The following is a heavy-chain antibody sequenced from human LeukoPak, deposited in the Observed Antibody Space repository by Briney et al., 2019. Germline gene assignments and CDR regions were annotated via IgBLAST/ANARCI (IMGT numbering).Heavy chain of an antibody. Sequence: GGSLRLSCAASGVMFPSYWMTWVRQAPGKGLEWVANIKQDGSEKYYVDSVKGRFTISRDNAKNSLYLQMNSLKTEDTAVYYCGRVGVVVPAAIDSWGQGTLVTVSS. J-gene: IGHJ4*02. CDR1: GVMFPSYW. V-gene: IGHV3-7*05. CDR2: IKQDGSEK. CDR3: GRVGVVVPAAIDS. D-gene: IGHD2-2*01.